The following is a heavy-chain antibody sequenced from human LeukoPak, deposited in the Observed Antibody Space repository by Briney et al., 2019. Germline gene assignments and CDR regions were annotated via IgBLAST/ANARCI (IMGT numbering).Heavy chain of an antibody. CDR3: ASEDIVVVPAAPDYYMDV. Sequence: WASVKVSCKASGYSFTTYYLHWVRQAPGQGLDWMGIINRSGGSTNYAQKFQGRVTVTRDMSTSTVYMELSSLRSEDTAVYYCASEDIVVVPAAPDYYMDVWGKGTTVTVSS. CDR1: GYSFTTYY. V-gene: IGHV1-46*01. CDR2: INRSGGST. J-gene: IGHJ6*03. D-gene: IGHD2-2*01.